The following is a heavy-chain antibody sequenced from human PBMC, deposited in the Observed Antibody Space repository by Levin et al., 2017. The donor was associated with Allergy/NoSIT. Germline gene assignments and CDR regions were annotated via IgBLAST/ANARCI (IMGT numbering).Heavy chain of an antibody. CDR2: IIPIFGTA. J-gene: IGHJ4*02. D-gene: IGHD2-2*01. V-gene: IGHV1-69*13. Sequence: ASVKVSCKASGGTFSSYAISWVRQAPGQGLEWMGGIIPIFGTANYAQKFQGRVTITADESTSTAYMELSSLRSEDTAVYYCARSEDQLPSSPLFDYWGQGTLVTVSS. CDR1: GGTFSSYA. CDR3: ARSEDQLPSSPLFDY.